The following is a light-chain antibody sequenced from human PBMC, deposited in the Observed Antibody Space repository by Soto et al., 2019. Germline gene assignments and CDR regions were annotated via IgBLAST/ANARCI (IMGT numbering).Light chain of an antibody. V-gene: IGKV3-20*01. J-gene: IGKJ1*01. CDR2: GAS. CDR3: QQYNNWPPWT. CDR1: QSVSSSY. Sequence: EIVLTQCPGTLSLSPGERATLSCRASQSVSSSYLAWYQQKPGQAPRLLIYGASSRATGIPDRFSGSGSGTEFTLTISSLQSEDFAVHYCQQYNNWPPWTVGQGKKVDIK.